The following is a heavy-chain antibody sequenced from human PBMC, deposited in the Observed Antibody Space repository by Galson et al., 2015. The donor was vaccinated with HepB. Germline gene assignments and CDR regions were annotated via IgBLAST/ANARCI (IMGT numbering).Heavy chain of an antibody. CDR3: TTVDLSSGYGDEVD. CDR1: GFTFTNAW. CDR2: LGSNLDGGTQ. V-gene: IGHV3-15*04. J-gene: IGHJ4*02. Sequence: SLRLSCAASGFTFTNAWMSWVRQAPGKGLEWVGRLGSNLDGGTQDYAAPVKGRFILSRDYSKNTLFLQLNRLKTEDTAMYICTTVDLSSGYGDEVDWGQGTLVTVSS. D-gene: IGHD4-17*01.